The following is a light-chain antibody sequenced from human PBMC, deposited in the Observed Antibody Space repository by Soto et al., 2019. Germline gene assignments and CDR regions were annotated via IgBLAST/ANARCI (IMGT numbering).Light chain of an antibody. CDR3: QHYDCFSVT. V-gene: IGKV1-5*03. CDR1: HSIIKW. CDR2: EAS. Sequence: DIQMTQSPTTLSASVGDRVTITCRASHSIIKWLAWYQQKPGKAPKLLIYEASSFKSGVPSRFSGSGAGTEFTLTISSLQPEYFATYYCQHYDCFSVTFGQGTKVDNK. J-gene: IGKJ1*01.